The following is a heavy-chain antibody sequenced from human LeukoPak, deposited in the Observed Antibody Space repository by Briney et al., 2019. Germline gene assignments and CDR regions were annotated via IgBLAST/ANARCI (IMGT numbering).Heavy chain of an antibody. CDR2: ISWNSDSI. Sequence: GRSLRLSCAASGFTFDDYAMHWVRHAPGKGLEWVSGISWNSDSIAYADSVKGRFTISRDNAKNSLYLQMNSLRAEDTAVYYCARDYGHGIVATGAAGSWGQGTLVTVSS. J-gene: IGHJ4*02. CDR1: GFTFDDYA. CDR3: ARDYGHGIVATGAAGS. D-gene: IGHD5-12*01. V-gene: IGHV3-9*01.